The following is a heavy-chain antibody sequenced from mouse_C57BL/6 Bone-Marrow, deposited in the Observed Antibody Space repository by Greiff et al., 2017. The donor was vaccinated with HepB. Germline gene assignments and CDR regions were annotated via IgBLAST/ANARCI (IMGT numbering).Heavy chain of an antibody. D-gene: IGHD2-4*01. J-gene: IGHJ3*01. V-gene: IGHV10-1*01. CDR2: IRSKSNNYAT. CDR1: GFSFNTYA. Sequence: EVMLVESGGGLVQPKGSLKLSCAASGFSFNTYAMNWVRQAPGKGLEWVARIRSKSNNYATYYADSVKDRFTISRDDSESMLYLQMNNLKTEDTAMYYCVYDYDLFAYWGQGTLVTVSA. CDR3: VYDYDLFAY.